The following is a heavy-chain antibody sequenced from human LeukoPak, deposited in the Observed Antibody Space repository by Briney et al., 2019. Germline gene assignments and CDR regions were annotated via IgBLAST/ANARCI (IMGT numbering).Heavy chain of an antibody. J-gene: IGHJ5*02. CDR2: ISTYNGNT. D-gene: IGHD4-23*01. V-gene: IGHV1-18*01. CDR3: ARGGNPTNWFDP. Sequence: ASVKVSCTASGYAFSSFGISWVRQAPGQGLEWMGWISTYNGNTNYAQKFQGRVTLTTDTSTTTVYMELRTLRSDDSAVYYCARGGNPTNWFDPWGQGTLVTVSS. CDR1: GYAFSSFG.